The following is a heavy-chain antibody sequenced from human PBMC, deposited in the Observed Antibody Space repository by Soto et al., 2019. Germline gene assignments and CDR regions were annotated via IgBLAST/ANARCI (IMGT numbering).Heavy chain of an antibody. Sequence: EEQLLESGGGLVQPVGSLIVSCAASGFIFRNHAMTWVRQAPGKGLEWVSTIGGGGVTKYYADSVKGRFTISRDNSKSTVFLQMNSLRAEYTALYYCAKDGHIWNFYYHMDVWGKGTAVTVSS. D-gene: IGHD3-3*02. CDR2: IGGGGVTK. CDR1: GFIFRNHA. J-gene: IGHJ6*03. CDR3: AKDGHIWNFYYHMDV. V-gene: IGHV3-23*01.